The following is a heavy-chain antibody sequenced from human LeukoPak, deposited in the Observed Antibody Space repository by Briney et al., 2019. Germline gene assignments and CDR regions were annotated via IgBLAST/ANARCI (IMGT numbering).Heavy chain of an antibody. CDR2: ISAYNGNT. V-gene: IGHV1-18*01. CDR3: AETSSPDLHDAFDI. CDR1: GYTFTSYG. J-gene: IGHJ3*02. Sequence: ASVKVSCKASGYTFTSYGIGWVRQAPGQGLEWMGWISAYNGNTNYAQKLQGRVTMTTDTSTTTAYMELRSLRSDDTAVYYCAETSSPDLHDAFDIWGQGTMVTVSS.